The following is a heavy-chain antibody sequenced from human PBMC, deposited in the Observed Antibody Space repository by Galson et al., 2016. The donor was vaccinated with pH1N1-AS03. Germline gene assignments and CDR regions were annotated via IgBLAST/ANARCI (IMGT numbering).Heavy chain of an antibody. Sequence: SLRLSCAASGFTFSNFGMHWVRQSPGKGLEWVAVISNSGNDKYYADSGKGRFTISRDNSKSTVYLQLNSLRAEDTAVYYCAKTTFGGVIVPGKMSLDYWGQGTLVTVSS. D-gene: IGHD3-16*02. CDR1: GFTFSNFG. V-gene: IGHV3-30*18. CDR3: AKTTFGGVIVPGKMSLDY. J-gene: IGHJ4*02. CDR2: ISNSGNDK.